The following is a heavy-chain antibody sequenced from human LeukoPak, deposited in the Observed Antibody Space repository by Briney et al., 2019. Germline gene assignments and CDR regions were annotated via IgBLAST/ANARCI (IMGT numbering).Heavy chain of an antibody. J-gene: IGHJ1*01. Sequence: SETLSLTCAVDGGSFSGYYWSWIRQPPGKRLEWIGEINHSGSTNSNPSLKSRATVSVDTSKNLFSLKLSSVTAADTAVYYCARRLLGYCSGGSCYSGYFQHWGQGTLVTVSS. CDR1: GGSFSGYY. D-gene: IGHD2-15*01. V-gene: IGHV4-34*01. CDR3: ARRLLGYCSGGSCYSGYFQH. CDR2: INHSGST.